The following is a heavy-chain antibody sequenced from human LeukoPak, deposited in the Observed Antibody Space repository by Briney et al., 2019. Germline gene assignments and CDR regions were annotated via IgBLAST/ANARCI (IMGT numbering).Heavy chain of an antibody. Sequence: GGSLRLSCAASGFTFSSYAMSWVRQAPGKGLEWVSSIGATGGTTYYADSVKGRFTISRDDSKNTLYLQMNSLRAEDTAVYHCAKGRTYFDYWGQGTLVTVSS. V-gene: IGHV3-23*01. CDR3: AKGRTYFDY. CDR2: IGATGGTT. J-gene: IGHJ4*02. CDR1: GFTFSSYA.